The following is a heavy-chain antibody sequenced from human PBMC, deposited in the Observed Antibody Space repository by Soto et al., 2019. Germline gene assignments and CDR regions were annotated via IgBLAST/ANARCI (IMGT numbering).Heavy chain of an antibody. CDR3: ARDLLPAASIIAFDI. CDR2: IWYDGSNK. Sequence: GGSLRLSCAASGFTFSSYGMHWVRQAPGKGLEWVAVIWYDGSNKYYADSVKGRFTISRDNSKNTLYLQMNSLRAEDTAVYYCARDLLPAASIIAFDIWGQGTMVTVSS. CDR1: GFTFSSYG. V-gene: IGHV3-33*01. J-gene: IGHJ3*02. D-gene: IGHD2-2*01.